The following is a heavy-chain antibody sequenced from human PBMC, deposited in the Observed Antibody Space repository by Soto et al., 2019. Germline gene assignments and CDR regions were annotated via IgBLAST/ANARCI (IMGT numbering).Heavy chain of an antibody. CDR3: ARSGYSYGPNPLLY. V-gene: IGHV4-31*03. CDR2: IYYSGST. Sequence: QVQLQESGPGLVKPSQTLSLTCTVSGGSISSGGYYWSWIRQHPGKGLEWIGYIYYSGSTYYNPSLKSRVTLSVDTSKNQCYLKLSSVTAADTAVYYCARSGYSYGPNPLLYWGQGTLVTVSS. D-gene: IGHD5-18*01. J-gene: IGHJ4*02. CDR1: GGSISSGGYY.